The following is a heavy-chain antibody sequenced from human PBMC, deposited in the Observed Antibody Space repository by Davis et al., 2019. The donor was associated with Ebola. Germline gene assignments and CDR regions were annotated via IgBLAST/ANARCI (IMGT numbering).Heavy chain of an antibody. CDR1: GFTFSNYT. D-gene: IGHD2-15*01. CDR3: ARGSLRILW. J-gene: IGHJ4*02. CDR2: ISHDGSNK. Sequence: PGGSLRLSCAASGFTFSNYTMHWVRQAPGKGLEWVALISHDGSNKYYADSVKGRFTISRDNSKNSLYLQMNSLRAEDTAVYYCARGSLRILWWGQGTLVTVSS. V-gene: IGHV3-30-3*01.